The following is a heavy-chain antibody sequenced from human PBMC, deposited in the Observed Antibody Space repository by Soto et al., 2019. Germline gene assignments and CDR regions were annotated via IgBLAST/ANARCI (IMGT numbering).Heavy chain of an antibody. D-gene: IGHD3-10*01. CDR3: AGGRVTMVRGTWFDP. J-gene: IGHJ5*02. Sequence: QVQLVQSGAEVKKPGASVKVSCKASGYTFTSYAMHWVRQAPGQRLEWMGWINAGNGNTKYSQKFQGRVTITRDTSASTAYMELSSLRSEDTAVYYCAGGRVTMVRGTWFDPWGQGTLVTVSS. CDR1: GYTFTSYA. V-gene: IGHV1-3*01. CDR2: INAGNGNT.